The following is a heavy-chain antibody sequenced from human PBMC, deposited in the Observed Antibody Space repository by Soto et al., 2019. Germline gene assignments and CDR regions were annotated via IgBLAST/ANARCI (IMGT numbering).Heavy chain of an antibody. CDR3: AKDWYGDGYYYGMDV. CDR2: ISYDGSNK. Sequence: VQLVESGGGLATPGGSLRLSCAASGFTFSSYGMHWVRQAPGKGLEWVAVISYDGSNKYYADSVKGRFTISRDNSKNTLYLQMNSLRAEDTAVYYCAKDWYGDGYYYGMDVWGQGTTVTVSS. V-gene: IGHV3-30*18. D-gene: IGHD4-17*01. CDR1: GFTFSSYG. J-gene: IGHJ6*02.